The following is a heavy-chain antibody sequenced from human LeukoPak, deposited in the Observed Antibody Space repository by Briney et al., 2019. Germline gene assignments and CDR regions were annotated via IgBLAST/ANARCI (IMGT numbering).Heavy chain of an antibody. CDR1: GFTFSTYE. Sequence: PGGSLRLSRAASGFTFSTYEMNWVRQAPGKGLEWVSYITSSGSAIYYADSVKGRFTISRGNAKNSLYLQMNSLRAEDTAVYFCARDPAGDYFAYWGQGTLVTVSS. CDR3: ARDPAGDYFAY. CDR2: ITSSGSAI. V-gene: IGHV3-48*03. J-gene: IGHJ4*02. D-gene: IGHD4-17*01.